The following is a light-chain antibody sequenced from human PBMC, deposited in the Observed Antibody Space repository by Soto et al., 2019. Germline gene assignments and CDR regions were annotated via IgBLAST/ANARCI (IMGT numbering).Light chain of an antibody. Sequence: QSVLTQPPSASGTPGQRVTISCSGSSSNIGSNTVNWYQQLPGTAPKLLIYSNNQRPSGVPDRFSGSKSGTSASLAISGLQSEVEADYYCAAWDDSLNVFYVFGTGTKVTVL. J-gene: IGLJ1*01. CDR3: AAWDDSLNVFYV. CDR1: SSNIGSNT. V-gene: IGLV1-44*01. CDR2: SNN.